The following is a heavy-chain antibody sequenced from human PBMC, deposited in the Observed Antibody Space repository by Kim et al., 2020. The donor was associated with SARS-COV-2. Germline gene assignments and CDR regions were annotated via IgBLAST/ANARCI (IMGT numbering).Heavy chain of an antibody. Sequence: GGSLRLSCAASGFTFGSSSMDWVRQAPGKGLEWVAVIRYVGGNLDYADSVKGRSTISRDNSKNTMYLQMNSLRVEDTAMYYCARGCNYGPASWFDS. J-gene: IGHJ5*01. CDR3: ARGCNYGPASWFDS. V-gene: IGHV3-30-3*01. D-gene: IGHD3-10*01. CDR1: GFTFGSSS. CDR2: IRYVGGNL.